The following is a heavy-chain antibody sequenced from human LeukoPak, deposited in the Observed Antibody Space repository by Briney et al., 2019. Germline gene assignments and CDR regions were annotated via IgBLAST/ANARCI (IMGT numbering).Heavy chain of an antibody. CDR1: GRSISSYC. V-gene: IGHV4-59*01. J-gene: IGHJ6*02. Sequence: MASETVSLTCTVDGRSISSYCWSWVRQPPGKGLEWLGYIYYSGRTNYNPSLKSRVTISVDTSKNQFSLKLSSVTAAATAVYYCAGVHSSGWDRYYYYGMDVWGQGTTVTVSS. CDR3: AGVHSSGWDRYYYYGMDV. CDR2: IYYSGRT. D-gene: IGHD6-19*01.